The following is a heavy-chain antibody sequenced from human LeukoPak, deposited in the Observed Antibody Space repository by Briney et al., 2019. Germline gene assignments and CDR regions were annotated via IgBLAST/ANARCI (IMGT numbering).Heavy chain of an antibody. J-gene: IGHJ4*02. V-gene: IGHV4-61*02. CDR3: ARVWAYYYEAQN. D-gene: IGHD3-22*01. Sequence: PSQTLSLTCTVSGGSISSGSYDLSWIRQPAGKGLEWIGRIYTSGSTNYNPSLKSRVTISVDTSKNQFSLKLSSVTAADTAVYYCARVWAYYYEAQNWGQGTLVTVSS. CDR1: GGSISSGSYD. CDR2: IYTSGST.